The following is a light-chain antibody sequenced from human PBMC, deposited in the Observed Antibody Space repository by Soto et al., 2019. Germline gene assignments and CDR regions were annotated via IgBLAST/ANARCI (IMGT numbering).Light chain of an antibody. Sequence: ERVMTQSPATLSVSPGERATLSCRASQSVNSRLVWYQQKPGQAPRLLIYGPSTRATDVPARFSGSGSGTEFTLMISSLHSEDSAIYYCQQYNDWPLTFGQGTRLEIK. CDR3: QQYNDWPLT. CDR2: GPS. CDR1: QSVNSR. J-gene: IGKJ5*01. V-gene: IGKV3-15*01.